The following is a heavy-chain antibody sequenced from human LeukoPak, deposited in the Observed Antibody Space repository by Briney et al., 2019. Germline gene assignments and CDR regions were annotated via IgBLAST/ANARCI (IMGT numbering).Heavy chain of an antibody. J-gene: IGHJ4*02. Sequence: GGSLRLSCAASGFTVSSNYMSWVRQAPGKGLEWVSVIYSGGSTYYADSVKGRFTISRDNSKNTLYLQMNSLRAEDTAVYYRARSPRPLYDSSGYYYDYWGQGTLVTVSS. CDR2: IYSGGST. D-gene: IGHD3-22*01. CDR3: ARSPRPLYDSSGYYYDY. CDR1: GFTVSSNY. V-gene: IGHV3-53*01.